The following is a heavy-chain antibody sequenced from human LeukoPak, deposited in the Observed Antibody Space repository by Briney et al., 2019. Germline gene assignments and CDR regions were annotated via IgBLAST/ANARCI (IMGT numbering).Heavy chain of an antibody. Sequence: PGGSLRLSCLGSGFTFGWYGMNWVRQAPGRGLEYVSAISKNGGNTYYVDSVKGRFTISRDNSKNTLYLQMNSLRVEDTAVYFCVKDLSDRDVDYWGQGTLVTVSS. CDR3: VKDLSDRDVDY. D-gene: IGHD2-21*02. CDR1: GFTFGWYG. CDR2: ISKNGGNT. J-gene: IGHJ4*02. V-gene: IGHV3-64D*06.